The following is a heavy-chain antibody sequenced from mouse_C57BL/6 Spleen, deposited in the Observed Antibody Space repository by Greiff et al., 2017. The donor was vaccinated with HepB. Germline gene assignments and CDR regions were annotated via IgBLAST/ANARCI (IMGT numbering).Heavy chain of an antibody. CDR3: ARSRPNSYAMDY. V-gene: IGHV5-15*01. Sequence: EVQLVESGGGLVQPGGSLKLSCAASGFTFSDYGMAWVRQAPRKGPEWVAFISNLAYSIYYADTVTGRFTISRENAKNTLYLEMSSLRSEDTAMYYCARSRPNSYAMDYWGQGTSVTVSS. CDR2: ISNLAYSI. J-gene: IGHJ4*01. D-gene: IGHD4-1*01. CDR1: GFTFSDYG.